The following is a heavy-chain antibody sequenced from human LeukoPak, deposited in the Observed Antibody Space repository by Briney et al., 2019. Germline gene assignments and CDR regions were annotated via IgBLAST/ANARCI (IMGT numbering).Heavy chain of an antibody. CDR3: ARYSSSGKGDY. J-gene: IGHJ4*02. Sequence: SETLSLTCSVSGYSISSGHYWGWIRQPPGKGLEWIGNIYHGGSTYYNSSLKSRVTMSVDTSKHQFSLQLSSVTAADTAVYYCARYSSSGKGDYWGQGTLVSVSS. D-gene: IGHD6-13*01. CDR2: IYHGGST. V-gene: IGHV4-38-2*01. CDR1: GYSISSGHY.